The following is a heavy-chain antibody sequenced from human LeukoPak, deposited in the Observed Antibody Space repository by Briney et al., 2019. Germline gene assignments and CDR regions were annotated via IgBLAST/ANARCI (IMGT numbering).Heavy chain of an antibody. Sequence: GASVKVSCKASGGTFSSYAISWVRQAPGQGLEWMGRIIPILGIANYAQKFQGRVTITADKSTSTAYMELSSLRSEDTAVYYCARNLRFLEWLIDYWGQGTLVTVSS. D-gene: IGHD3-3*01. CDR1: GGTFSSYA. CDR3: ARNLRFLEWLIDY. V-gene: IGHV1-69*04. CDR2: IIPILGIA. J-gene: IGHJ4*02.